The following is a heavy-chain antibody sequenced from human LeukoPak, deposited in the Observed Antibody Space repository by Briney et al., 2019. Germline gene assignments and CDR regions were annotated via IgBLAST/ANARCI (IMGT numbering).Heavy chain of an antibody. Sequence: WESLKISCKGSGYSFTSYWIGWVRQMPGKGLEWMGIIYPGDSDTRYSPSFQGQVTISADKSISTAYLQWSSLKASDTAMYYCARPSDYYDSSGYSNWFDPWGQGTLVTVSS. D-gene: IGHD3-22*01. V-gene: IGHV5-51*01. CDR1: GYSFTSYW. CDR3: ARPSDYYDSSGYSNWFDP. J-gene: IGHJ5*02. CDR2: IYPGDSDT.